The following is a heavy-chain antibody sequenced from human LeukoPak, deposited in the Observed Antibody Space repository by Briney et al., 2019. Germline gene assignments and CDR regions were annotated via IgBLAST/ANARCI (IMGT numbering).Heavy chain of an antibody. V-gene: IGHV4-39*01. J-gene: IGHJ5*02. CDR1: GGSISSSSYY. CDR2: IYYSGST. D-gene: IGHD6-13*01. Sequence: SETLSLTCTVSGGSISSSSYYWGWIRQPPGKGLEWIGSIYYSGSTYHNPSLESRVTISVDTSKNQFSLKLSSVTAADTAVYYCARAPAVTNWFDPWGQGTLVTVSS. CDR3: ARAPAVTNWFDP.